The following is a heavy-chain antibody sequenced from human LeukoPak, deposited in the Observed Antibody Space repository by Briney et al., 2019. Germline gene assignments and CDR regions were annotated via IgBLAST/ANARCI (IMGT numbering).Heavy chain of an antibody. CDR3: ARVGAYALKD. J-gene: IGHJ4*02. Sequence: SETLSLTCTVSGGSINNYYWSWIRQPAGKGLEWIGRIYTSGSTNYNPSLKSRVTMSVDTSKNQCTLKLSSVTAADTAVYYCARVGAYALKDWGQGTPVTVSS. CDR1: GGSINNYY. CDR2: IYTSGST. V-gene: IGHV4-4*07. D-gene: IGHD3-16*01.